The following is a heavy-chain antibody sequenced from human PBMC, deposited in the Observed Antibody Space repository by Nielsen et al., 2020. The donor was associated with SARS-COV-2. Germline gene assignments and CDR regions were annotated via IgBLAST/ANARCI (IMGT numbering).Heavy chain of an antibody. CDR2: IFSNDKK. V-gene: IGHV2-26*01. Sequence: SGPTLVKPTETLTLTCTVSGFSLSNARMGVSWIRQPPGKALEWLAHIFSNDKKSYNTSLKSRLTISKDTSKNQVVLTMTSVDPVDTATYYCARRAREFDYWGQGTLVTVSS. CDR1: GFSLSNARMG. D-gene: IGHD3-10*01. J-gene: IGHJ4*02. CDR3: ARRAREFDY.